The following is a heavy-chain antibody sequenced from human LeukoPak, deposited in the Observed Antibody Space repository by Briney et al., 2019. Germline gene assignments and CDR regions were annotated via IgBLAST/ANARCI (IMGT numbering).Heavy chain of an antibody. CDR3: ARRQKEWELRGAFDI. CDR1: GGSISSSSYY. V-gene: IGHV4-39*01. CDR2: IYYSGST. J-gene: IGHJ3*02. Sequence: PSETLSLTCTVSGGSISSSSYYWGWIRQPPGKGLEWIGSIYYSGSTYYNPSLKSRVTISVDTSKNQFSLKLSSVTAADTAVYYCARRQKEWELRGAFDIWGQGTMVTVSS. D-gene: IGHD1-26*01.